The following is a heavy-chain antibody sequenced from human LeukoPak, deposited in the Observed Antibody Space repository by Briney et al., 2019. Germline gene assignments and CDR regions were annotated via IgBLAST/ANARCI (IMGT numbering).Heavy chain of an antibody. D-gene: IGHD3-10*01. CDR3: ARTRYYYNSRSYGAPYYFDY. Sequence: SETLSLTCAVSGGSISSSNWWSWVRQPPGKGLEWIGEIYHSGSTYYNPSLKSRVTISVDTSKNQFSLKLSSVTAADTAVYYCARTRYYYNSRSYGAPYYFDYWGQGTLVTVSS. CDR2: IYHSGST. J-gene: IGHJ4*02. CDR1: GGSISSSNW. V-gene: IGHV4-4*02.